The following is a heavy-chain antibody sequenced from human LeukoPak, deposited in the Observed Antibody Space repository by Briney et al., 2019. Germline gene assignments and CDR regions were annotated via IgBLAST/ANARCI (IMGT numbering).Heavy chain of an antibody. Sequence: PSDTLSLTCTESGGSISSYHWIWIRQPAGKGLEWIGRMSTSGSTNYNPSLKSRVTMSIDTSKNQFSLKLSSVTAADTAVYYCARSSGIFYFASWGQGTLVTVSS. CDR2: MSTSGST. CDR3: ARSSGIFYFAS. V-gene: IGHV4-4*07. CDR1: GGSISSYH. D-gene: IGHD1-26*01. J-gene: IGHJ4*02.